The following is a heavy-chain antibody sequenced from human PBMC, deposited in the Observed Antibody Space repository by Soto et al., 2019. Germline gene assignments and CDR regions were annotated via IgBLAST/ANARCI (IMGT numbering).Heavy chain of an antibody. CDR1: YYSINNISYY. CDR2: IYYSGST. V-gene: IGHV4-39*01. Sequence: LSLTFTVTYYSINNISYYSGWIHQPPGKVLEWIGSIYYSGSTYNNPSLKSRVSMYVDTSKNQFSLKLRSVTAADTALYYCASQRTSVVTQAYCDWWGQGSLVSVSS. CDR3: ASQRTSVVTQAYCDW. J-gene: IGHJ4*02. D-gene: IGHD2-21*02.